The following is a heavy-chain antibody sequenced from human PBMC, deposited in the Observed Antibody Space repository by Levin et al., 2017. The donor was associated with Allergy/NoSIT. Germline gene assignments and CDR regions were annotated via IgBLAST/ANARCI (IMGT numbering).Heavy chain of an antibody. CDR3: ARLEMYYDFWSGNLPTYGMDV. D-gene: IGHD3-3*01. Sequence: LSLTCAASGFPFRSYSMNWVRPAPGKGLEWVSYISSSSSTIYYADSVKGRFTISRDNAKNSLYLQMNSLRDEDTAVYYCARLEMYYDFWSGNLPTYGMDVWGQGTTVTVSS. J-gene: IGHJ6*02. CDR2: ISSSSSTI. CDR1: GFPFRSYS. V-gene: IGHV3-48*02.